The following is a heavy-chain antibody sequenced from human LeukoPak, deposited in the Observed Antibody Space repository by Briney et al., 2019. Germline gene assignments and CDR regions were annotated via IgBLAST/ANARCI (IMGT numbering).Heavy chain of an antibody. D-gene: IGHD3-22*01. CDR1: GFTFHSHT. J-gene: IGHJ4*02. Sequence: GWSLRLSCVASGFTFHSHTLNWVRQAPGKGLEGVSSISSSSSFTHYADSVKGRFTISRDNANNSLFLRMNSLRPEDTAVYYCANLAGDYDNSGYALDYWGPGTLVSVSS. CDR2: ISSSSSFT. CDR3: ANLAGDYDNSGYALDY. V-gene: IGHV3-21*01.